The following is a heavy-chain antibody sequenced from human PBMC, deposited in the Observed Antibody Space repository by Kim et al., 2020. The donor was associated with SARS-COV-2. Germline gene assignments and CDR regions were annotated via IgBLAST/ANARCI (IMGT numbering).Heavy chain of an antibody. CDR1: GGSFIGGSFY. CDR2: IYNSGNT. V-gene: IGHV4-39*01. CDR3: ARHDPDYGANSVDY. Sequence: SETLSLMCSVSGGSFIGGSFYWGWIRQPPGEGLEWIGNIYNSGNTYYKTSLESRVAISIDTSKNQFSLRLSSVTAADTAVYYCARHDPDYGANSVDYWGQGDLVTVSS. D-gene: IGHD4-17*01. J-gene: IGHJ4*02.